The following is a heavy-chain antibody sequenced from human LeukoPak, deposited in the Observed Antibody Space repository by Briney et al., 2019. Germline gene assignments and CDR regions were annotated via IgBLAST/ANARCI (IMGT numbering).Heavy chain of an antibody. CDR2: INPNSGGT. J-gene: IGHJ4*02. CDR3: ARGRGNIVVAPTAAHNFDS. V-gene: IGHV1-2*02. Sequence: GASVKVSCKASGYTFTDYHLHWVRQAPGQGLEWMEWINPNSGGTNYAQKFQGRVTMTRDTTISTAYMELSGLRSDDTAVYYCARGRGNIVVAPTAAHNFDSWGQGTLVTVSS. D-gene: IGHD2-2*01. CDR1: GYTFTDYH.